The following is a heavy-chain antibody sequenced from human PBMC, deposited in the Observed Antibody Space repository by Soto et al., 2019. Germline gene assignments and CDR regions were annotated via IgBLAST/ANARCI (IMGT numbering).Heavy chain of an antibody. Sequence: PSETLSLTCAVYGGSFSGYYWSWIRQPPGKGLEWIGEINHSGSTNYNPSLKSRVTISVDTSKNQFSLKLSSVTAADTAVYYCARGRAHSNYGYWGQGTLVTVSS. CDR1: GGSFSGYY. CDR2: INHSGST. D-gene: IGHD4-4*01. V-gene: IGHV4-34*01. J-gene: IGHJ4*02. CDR3: ARGRAHSNYGY.